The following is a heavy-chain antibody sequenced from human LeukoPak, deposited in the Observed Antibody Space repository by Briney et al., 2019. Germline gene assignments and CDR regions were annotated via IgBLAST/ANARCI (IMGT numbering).Heavy chain of an antibody. CDR3: AKTYYYDSSGYYSDIFNFDY. V-gene: IGHV3-23*01. D-gene: IGHD3-22*01. J-gene: IGHJ4*02. CDR1: GFTFSSYA. CDR2: ISGSGGST. Sequence: PGASLRLSCAASGFTFSSYAMSWVRQAPGKGLEWVSAISGSGGSTYYADSVKGRFTISRDNSKNTLYLQMNSLRAEDTAVYYCAKTYYYDSSGYYSDIFNFDYWGQGTLVTVSS.